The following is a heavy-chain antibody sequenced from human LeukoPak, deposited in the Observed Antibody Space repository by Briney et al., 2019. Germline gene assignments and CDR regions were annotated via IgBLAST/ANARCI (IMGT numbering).Heavy chain of an antibody. J-gene: IGHJ4*02. CDR3: AKDRRGGAIVGFDY. D-gene: IGHD3-16*02. V-gene: IGHV3-23*01. Sequence: GGSLRLSCAASGFTFRGYAMSWVRQAPGKGLEWVSGISGIGGSTNYADSVKGRFTISRDNAKNTLYMQMNSLRAEDTAVYYCAKDRRGGAIVGFDYWGQGTLVTVSS. CDR1: GFTFRGYA. CDR2: ISGIGGST.